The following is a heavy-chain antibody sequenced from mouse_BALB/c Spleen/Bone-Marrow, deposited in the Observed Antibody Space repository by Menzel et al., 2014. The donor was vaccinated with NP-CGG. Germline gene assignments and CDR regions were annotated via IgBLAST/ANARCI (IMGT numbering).Heavy chain of an antibody. V-gene: IGHV2-9*02. D-gene: IGHD6-1*01. J-gene: IGHJ4*01. Sequence: VQVVESGPGLVAPSQSLSISCTVSGFSLTSYGVHWVRQPPGKGMEWLGVIWAGGSTNYNSALMSRLGISKDNSKSQVFLKMNSLQTDDTAMYYCARPTPRYCAMDYWGQGTSVTVSS. CDR3: ARPTPRYCAMDY. CDR2: IWAGGST. CDR1: GFSLTSYG.